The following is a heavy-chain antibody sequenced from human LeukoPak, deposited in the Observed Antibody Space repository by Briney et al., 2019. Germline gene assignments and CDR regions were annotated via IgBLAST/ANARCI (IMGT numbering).Heavy chain of an antibody. V-gene: IGHV1-18*01. CDR2: ISAYNGNT. J-gene: IGHJ4*02. Sequence: ASVKVSCKPSGYTFTRYGISWVRQAPGQGLEWMGRISAYNGNTNYAQRLQGRVTMTRDTSTSTVYMELRSLRSDDTAVYYCARESYDGRPGEYWGQGTLVIVSS. CDR3: ARESYDGRPGEY. CDR1: GYTFTRYG. D-gene: IGHD3-22*01.